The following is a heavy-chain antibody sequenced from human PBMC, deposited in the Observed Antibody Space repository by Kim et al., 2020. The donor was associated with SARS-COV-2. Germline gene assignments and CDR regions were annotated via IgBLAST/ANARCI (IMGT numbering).Heavy chain of an antibody. CDR3: ARGGARSFDM. D-gene: IGHD3-10*01. CDR2: EK. Sequence: EKSNANTVNGRFTPSRDNAKNSLYLQMNRLGAEDTAVYYCARGGARSFDMWGQGTMVTVSS. J-gene: IGHJ3*02. V-gene: IGHV3-7*04.